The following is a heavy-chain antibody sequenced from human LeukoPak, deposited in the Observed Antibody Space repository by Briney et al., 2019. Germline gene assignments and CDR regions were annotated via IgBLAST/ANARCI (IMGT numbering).Heavy chain of an antibody. V-gene: IGHV1-8*01. D-gene: IGHD3-3*01. CDR3: ARGPYFDFWSGYPDCFDY. CDR1: GYTSTSYD. CDR2: MNPNSGNT. Sequence: GASVKVSCKASGYTSTSYDINWVRQATGQGLEWMGWMNPNSGNTGYAQKFQGRVTMTRNTSISTAYMELSSLRSEDTAVYYCARGPYFDFWSGYPDCFDYWGQGTLVTVSS. J-gene: IGHJ4*02.